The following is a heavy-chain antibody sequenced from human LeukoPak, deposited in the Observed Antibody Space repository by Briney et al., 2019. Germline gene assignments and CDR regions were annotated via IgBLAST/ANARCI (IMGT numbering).Heavy chain of an antibody. CDR1: GSTFSDYY. CDR3: ARVDSWRVYSGYIFDY. J-gene: IGHJ4*02. CDR2: ISSSGSTI. V-gene: IGHV3-11*01. Sequence: GGSLRLSCAASGSTFSDYYMSWIRRAPGKGLEWVSYISSSGSTIYYADSVKGRFTISRDNAKNSLYLQMNSLRAEDTAVYYCARVDSWRVYSGYIFDYWGQGTLVTVSS. D-gene: IGHD5-12*01.